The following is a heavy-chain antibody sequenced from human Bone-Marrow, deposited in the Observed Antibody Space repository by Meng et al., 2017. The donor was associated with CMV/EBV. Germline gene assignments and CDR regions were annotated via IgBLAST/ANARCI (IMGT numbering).Heavy chain of an antibody. J-gene: IGHJ5*02. CDR3: ARDRGRYQLATENWFAP. CDR2: IYYSGST. Sequence: SETLSLTCTVSGGSISSGDYYWSWIRQPPGKGLEWIGYIYYSGSTYYNPSLKSRVTISVDTSKNQFSLKLSSVTAADTAVYYCARDRGRYQLATENWFAPWGPGNRVNGAS. D-gene: IGHD2-2*01. V-gene: IGHV4-30-4*08. CDR1: GGSISSGDYY.